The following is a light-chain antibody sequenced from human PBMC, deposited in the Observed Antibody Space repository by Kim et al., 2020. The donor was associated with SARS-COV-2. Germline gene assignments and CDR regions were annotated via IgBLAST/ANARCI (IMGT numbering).Light chain of an antibody. CDR2: QDT. Sequence: SYELNQPPSVSVSPGQTASITCSGDKLGDKYACWYQQKPGQSPVLVIYQDTKRPSGIPERFSGSNSGNTATLTISGTQAMDAADYYCQACDSSTVVFGGGTQLIVL. V-gene: IGLV3-1*01. CDR1: KLGDKY. CDR3: QACDSSTVV. J-gene: IGLJ2*01.